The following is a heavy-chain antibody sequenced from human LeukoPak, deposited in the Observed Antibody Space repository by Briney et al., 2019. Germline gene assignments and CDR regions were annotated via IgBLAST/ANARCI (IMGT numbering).Heavy chain of an antibody. CDR3: ARHRVESMVRGVVYFCYMDV. J-gene: IGHJ6*03. CDR2: IKQDGSEE. CDR1: GFTFSSYW. D-gene: IGHD3-10*01. Sequence: GGSLRLSCAASGFTFSSYWMNWVRQAPGKGLEWVANIKQDGSEEFYVDSAKGRFTISRDNAKNSLYLQMNSLRAEDTAVYYCARHRVESMVRGVVYFCYMDVWGKGTTVTVSS. V-gene: IGHV3-7*01.